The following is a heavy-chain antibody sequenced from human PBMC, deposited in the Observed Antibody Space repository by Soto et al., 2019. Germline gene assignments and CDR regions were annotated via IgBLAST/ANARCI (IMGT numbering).Heavy chain of an antibody. CDR1: GGSISSGGYY. CDR2: IYYSGST. Sequence: SETLSLTCTVSGGSISSGGYYWSWIRQHPGKGLEWIGYIYYSGSTYYNPSLKSRVTISVDTSKNQFSLKLSSVTAADTAVYYCARGPLVVAARERWFDPWGQGTLVTVSS. V-gene: IGHV4-31*03. D-gene: IGHD2-15*01. CDR3: ARGPLVVAARERWFDP. J-gene: IGHJ5*02.